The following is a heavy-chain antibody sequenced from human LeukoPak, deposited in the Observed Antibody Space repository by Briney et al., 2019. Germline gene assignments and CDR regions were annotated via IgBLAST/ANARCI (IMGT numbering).Heavy chain of an antibody. V-gene: IGHV3-7*03. J-gene: IGHJ4*02. Sequence: QPGGSLRLSCVASGFTFSHSWMTWVRQAPGKGLEWVGHIKEDGSSQNYADSVKGRFTISRDNAKSSLHLQMNGLRAEDTAMYYCVKDSGWFHFDSRGQGTLVTVSS. CDR3: VKDSGWFHFDS. CDR1: GFTFSHSW. CDR2: IKEDGSSQ. D-gene: IGHD6-19*01.